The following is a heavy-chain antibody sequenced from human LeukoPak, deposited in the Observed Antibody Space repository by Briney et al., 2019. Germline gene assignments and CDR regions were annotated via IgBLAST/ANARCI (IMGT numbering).Heavy chain of an antibody. CDR2: IYSGGST. D-gene: IGHD2-2*01. J-gene: IGHJ4*02. V-gene: IGHV3-53*01. Sequence: GGSLRLSCAASGFTVSSNYMSWVRQAPGKGLEWVSVIYSGGSTYYADSVKGRFTISRDNSKNTLYLQMNRLRAEDTAVYYCARAGYCSSTSCYGLDYWGQGTLVTVSS. CDR1: GFTVSSNY. CDR3: ARAGYCSSTSCYGLDY.